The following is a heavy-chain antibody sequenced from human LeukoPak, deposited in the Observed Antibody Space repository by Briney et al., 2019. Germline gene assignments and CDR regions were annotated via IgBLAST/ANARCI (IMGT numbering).Heavy chain of an antibody. CDR2: INHSGST. D-gene: IGHD3-10*01. CDR1: GGSFSGYY. J-gene: IGHJ4*02. V-gene: IGHV4-34*01. Sequence: PSETLSLTCAVYGGSFSGYYWSWIREPPGKGLEWIGEINHSGSTNYNPSLKSRVTISVDTSKNQYSLKLSSVTAADTAVYYCARDGSEYYYGSGSYYIFGLLNYYFDYWGQGTLVTVSS. CDR3: ARDGSEYYYGSGSYYIFGLLNYYFDY.